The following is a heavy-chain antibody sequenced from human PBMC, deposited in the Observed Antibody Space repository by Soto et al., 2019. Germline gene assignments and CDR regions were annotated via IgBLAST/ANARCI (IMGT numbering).Heavy chain of an antibody. CDR2: ISYDGSNK. D-gene: IGHD3-3*01. CDR3: ARETDFWSDYYYYYGMDV. CDR1: GFTFSSYA. V-gene: IGHV3-30-3*01. Sequence: GGSLRLSCAASGFTFSSYAMHWVRQAPGKGLEWVAVISYDGSNKYYADSVKGRFTISRDNSKNTLYLQMNSLRAEEKAVYYCARETDFWSDYYYYYGMDVWGQGTTVTVSS. J-gene: IGHJ6*02.